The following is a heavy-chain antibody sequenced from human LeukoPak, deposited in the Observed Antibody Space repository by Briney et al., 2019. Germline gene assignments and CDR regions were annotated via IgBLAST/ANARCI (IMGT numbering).Heavy chain of an antibody. CDR1: GFTFSSYA. V-gene: IGHV3-23*01. CDR2: VSGDGGYT. CDR3: AKGGTMTKKGYSDY. D-gene: IGHD2-15*01. Sequence: GGSLRLSCAASGFTFSSYAMSWVRLAPGKGLEWVSGVSGDGGYTYYADSVKGRFTISRDNSESTLCLKMNSLRADDTAVCYCAKGGTMTKKGYSDYGGQGTLVTVSS. J-gene: IGHJ4*02.